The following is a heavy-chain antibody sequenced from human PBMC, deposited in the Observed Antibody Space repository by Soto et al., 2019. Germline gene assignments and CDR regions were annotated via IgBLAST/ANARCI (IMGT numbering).Heavy chain of an antibody. CDR3: AKYVGGKAVACIGAFDI. CDR2: ISGSGGST. Sequence: GGSLRLSCAASGFTFSSYAMSWVRQAPGKGLEWVSAISGSGGSTYYADSVKGRFTISRDNSKNTLYLQMNSLRAEDTAVYYCAKYVGGKAVACIGAFDIWGQGTMVTVSS. V-gene: IGHV3-23*01. CDR1: GFTFSSYA. D-gene: IGHD6-19*01. J-gene: IGHJ3*02.